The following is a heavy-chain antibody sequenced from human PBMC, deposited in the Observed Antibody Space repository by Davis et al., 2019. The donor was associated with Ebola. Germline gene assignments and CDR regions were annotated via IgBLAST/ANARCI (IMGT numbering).Heavy chain of an antibody. Sequence: PGGFLRLSCSASGFTFSSYAMHWVRQAPGKGLEYVSAINSNGGSTYYADSVKGRFTISRDNSKNTLNLQMSSLRAEDTAVYYCVIGCSSTSCPSIMDVWGKGTTVTVSS. CDR2: INSNGGST. D-gene: IGHD2-2*01. V-gene: IGHV3-64D*06. CDR3: VIGCSSTSCPSIMDV. CDR1: GFTFSSYA. J-gene: IGHJ6*04.